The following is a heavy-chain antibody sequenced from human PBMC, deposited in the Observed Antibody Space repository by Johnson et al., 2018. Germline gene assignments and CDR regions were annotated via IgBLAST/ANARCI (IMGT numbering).Heavy chain of an antibody. CDR2: ISSSGSTI. CDR1: GFTFSDDY. Sequence: QVQLVQSGGGLVKPGGSLRLSCAASGFTFSDDYMSWIRQAPGTGLEWVSYISSSGSTIYYADSVKGRFTSSRDNAKHSLSLQMTSLRAEDTAVYYWWRGGSSILGNWFDPWGQGTTVTVSS. V-gene: IGHV3-11*01. J-gene: IGHJ5*01. D-gene: IGHD2-2*01. CDR3: WRGGSSILGNWFDP.